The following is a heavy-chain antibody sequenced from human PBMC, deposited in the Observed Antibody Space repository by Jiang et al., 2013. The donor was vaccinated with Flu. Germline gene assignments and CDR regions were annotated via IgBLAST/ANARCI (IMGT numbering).Heavy chain of an antibody. Sequence: SGSGLVKPSETLSLTCAVSGGSITSQYWSWIRQPPGKGLEWIGYIYHTGNTRYNPSLRSRVTISVDTSKNQFSLSLTTVTAADTALYFCARDDRYCTGGTCSVRSGAFDVWGQGKLVTVSS. CDR1: GGSITSQY. CDR2: IYHTGNT. CDR3: ARDDRYCTGGTCSVRSGAFDV. D-gene: IGHD2-8*02. J-gene: IGHJ3*01. V-gene: IGHV4-59*11.